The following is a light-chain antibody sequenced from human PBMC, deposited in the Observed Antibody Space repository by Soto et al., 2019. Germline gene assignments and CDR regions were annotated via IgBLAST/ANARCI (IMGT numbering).Light chain of an antibody. J-gene: IGKJ1*01. CDR2: GAS. CDR1: QSVSSN. V-gene: IGKV3-15*01. CDR3: QQYSNWPPVT. Sequence: EIVMTQSPATLSVSPGARAPLSCRASQSVSSNLAWYQQQPGQAPRLLIYGASTRATGIPAKFSGSGSGTEFTLTISSLQSEDFAVYYCQQYSNWPPVTFGQGTKVDIK.